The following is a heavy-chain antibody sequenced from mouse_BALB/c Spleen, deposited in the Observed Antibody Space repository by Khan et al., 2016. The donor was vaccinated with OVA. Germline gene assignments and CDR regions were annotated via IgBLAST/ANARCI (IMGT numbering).Heavy chain of an antibody. J-gene: IGHJ3*01. CDR3: AREWGAWFAD. V-gene: IGHV1-77*01. CDR1: GYTFTDYY. Sequence: QVQLKESGAELARPGASVKLSCKASGYTFTDYYIDWVKQRTGQGLEWIGGINPGSGNSYYNEKFKGKATLTADKSSNTAFVQLSSLTSDDSAVYFCAREWGAWFADWGQGTLVTVSA. CDR2: INPGSGNS.